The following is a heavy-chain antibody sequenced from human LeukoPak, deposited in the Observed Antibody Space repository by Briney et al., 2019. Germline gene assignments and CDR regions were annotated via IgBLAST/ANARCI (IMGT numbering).Heavy chain of an antibody. CDR2: ISYDGSNK. CDR3: AKDRGQLWPKYYFDY. Sequence: GGSLGLSCAASGFTFSSYGMHWVRQAPGKGLEWVAVISYDGSNKYYADSVKGRFTISRDNSKNTLYLQMNSLRAEDTAVYYCAKDRGQLWPKYYFDYWGQGTLVTVSS. J-gene: IGHJ4*02. V-gene: IGHV3-30*18. D-gene: IGHD5-18*01. CDR1: GFTFSSYG.